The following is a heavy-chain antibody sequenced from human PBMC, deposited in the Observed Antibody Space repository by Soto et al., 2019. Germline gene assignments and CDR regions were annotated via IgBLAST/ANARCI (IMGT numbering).Heavy chain of an antibody. V-gene: IGHV3-73*01. J-gene: IGHJ6*03. CDR1: GFTFSGSA. CDR3: TRGYCSSTSCYDLYYYYYMDV. Sequence: GGSLRLSCAASGFTFSGSAMHWVRQASGKGLEWVGRIRSKANSYATAYAASVKGRFTISRDDSKNTAYLQMNSLKTEDTAVYYCTRGYCSSTSCYDLYYYYYMDVWGKGTTVTVSS. D-gene: IGHD2-2*01. CDR2: IRSKANSYAT.